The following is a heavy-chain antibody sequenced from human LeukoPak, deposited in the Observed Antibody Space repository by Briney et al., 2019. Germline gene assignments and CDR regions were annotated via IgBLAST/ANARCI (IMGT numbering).Heavy chain of an antibody. V-gene: IGHV3-48*03. J-gene: IGHJ4*01. Sequence: PGGSLRLSCAASGFTFSNYEMDGVRQAPGKGLEWISCIRNSGPTIYYADSVKGRFTISRDNAKNSLYLQMNSLRAEDTAVYSCARDKTRGVGYSYSKSGNYFDYWGHGTLVTVS. CDR1: GFTFSNYE. D-gene: IGHD5-18*01. CDR2: IRNSGPTI. CDR3: ARDKTRGVGYSYSKSGNYFDY.